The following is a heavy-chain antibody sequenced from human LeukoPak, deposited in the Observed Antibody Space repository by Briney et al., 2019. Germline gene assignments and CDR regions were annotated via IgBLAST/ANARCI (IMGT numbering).Heavy chain of an antibody. D-gene: IGHD3-16*01. J-gene: IGHJ4*02. CDR1: GFTFSSYA. Sequence: GGSLRLSCAASGFTFSSYAMSGVRQAPGKGLEWVSAISGSGGSTYYADSLKGRFTISRDNSKNTLYLQMNSLRAEDTAVYYCAKDAPYDDTWDYFDYWGQGTLVTVSS. CDR2: ISGSGGST. CDR3: AKDAPYDDTWDYFDY. V-gene: IGHV3-23*01.